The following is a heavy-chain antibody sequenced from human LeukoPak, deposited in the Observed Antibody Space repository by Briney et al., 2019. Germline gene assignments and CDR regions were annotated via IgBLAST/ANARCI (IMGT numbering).Heavy chain of an antibody. V-gene: IGHV1-2*02. CDR1: GYIFSDYY. D-gene: IGHD3-10*01. CDR3: ARPAYYYGAGSWPY. Sequence: ASVKVSCKASGYIFSDYYIRWVRQAPGQGLEWMGWINPNSGDTNYAQRFQGRVTMTRDTPINTAYMELSSLTSDDTAVYYCARPAYYYGAGSWPYWGQGSLVTVSS. CDR2: INPNSGDT. J-gene: IGHJ4*02.